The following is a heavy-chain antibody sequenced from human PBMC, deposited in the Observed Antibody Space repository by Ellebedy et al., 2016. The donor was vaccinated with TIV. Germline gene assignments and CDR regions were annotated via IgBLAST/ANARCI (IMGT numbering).Heavy chain of an antibody. V-gene: IGHV3-23*01. CDR2: ISGSGGST. J-gene: IGHJ4*02. CDR3: AKDRHDCSSTSCYLRSSGWYPYSFDY. Sequence: GESLKISXAASGFTFSSYAMSWVRQAPGKGLEWVSAISGSGGSTYYADSVKGRFTISRDNSKNTLYLQMNSLRAEDTAVYYCAKDRHDCSSTSCYLRSSGWYPYSFDYWGQGTLVTVSS. CDR1: GFTFSSYA. D-gene: IGHD2-2*01.